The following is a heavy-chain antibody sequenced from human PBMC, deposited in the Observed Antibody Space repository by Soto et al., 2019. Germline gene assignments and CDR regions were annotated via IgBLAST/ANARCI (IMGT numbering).Heavy chain of an antibody. Sequence: PGGSLRLSCAASGLTFRSYWMHWVRQAPGKGLVWVSRINTDGSVAMYVDSVKGRFTISRDNAKNTLYLHMNSLRAEDTAVYFCAREVFNSGNLDYWGPGTLVTVSS. CDR1: GLTFRSYW. J-gene: IGHJ4*02. CDR2: INTDGSVA. CDR3: AREVFNSGNLDY. D-gene: IGHD3-10*01. V-gene: IGHV3-74*03.